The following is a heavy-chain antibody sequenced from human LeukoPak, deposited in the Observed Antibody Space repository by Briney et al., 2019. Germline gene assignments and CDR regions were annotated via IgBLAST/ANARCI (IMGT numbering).Heavy chain of an antibody. CDR1: GVTFSNYW. CDR3: ARDRQDDFWSAYYDY. D-gene: IGHD3-3*01. Sequence: GGSPRLSCAVSGVTFSNYWMSSVRQAPGKGREWVANIKQDGNEKYYVDSVKGRFTISRDNAKNSLYLQMNSLRAEDTAVYYSARDRQDDFWSAYYDYWGQGTLVTVSS. V-gene: IGHV3-7*01. J-gene: IGHJ4*02. CDR2: IKQDGNEK.